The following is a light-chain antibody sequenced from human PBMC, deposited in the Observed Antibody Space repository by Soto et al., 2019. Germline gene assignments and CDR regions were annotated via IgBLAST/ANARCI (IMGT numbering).Light chain of an antibody. Sequence: DIQMTQSPSTLSASVGDRVTITCRASQTIIRWLAWYQQKPGKAPKLLIYDATNLESGVPSRFSGSGSGTEFTITSSSLQPDDFATYYCQQYNTYWTFGPGTKVDIK. CDR2: DAT. CDR3: QQYNTYWT. CDR1: QTIIRW. J-gene: IGKJ3*01. V-gene: IGKV1-5*01.